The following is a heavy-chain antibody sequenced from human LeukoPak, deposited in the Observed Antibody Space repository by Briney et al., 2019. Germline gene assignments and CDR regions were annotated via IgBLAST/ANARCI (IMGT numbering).Heavy chain of an antibody. J-gene: IGHJ4*02. CDR1: GFSLSTSGVG. V-gene: IGHV2-5*02. CDR3: AHRLRGMVRGAADFDY. Sequence: SGPTLVKPTQTLTLTCTFSGFSLSTSGVGVGWIRQPPGKALEWLALIYWDDDKRYSPSLKSRLTITKATSKNQVVLTMTNTDPVDTATYYCAHRLRGMVRGAADFDYWGQGTLVTVSS. D-gene: IGHD3-10*01. CDR2: IYWDDDK.